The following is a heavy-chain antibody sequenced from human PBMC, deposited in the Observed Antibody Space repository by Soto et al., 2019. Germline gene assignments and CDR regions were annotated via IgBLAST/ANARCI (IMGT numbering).Heavy chain of an antibody. CDR3: ARSGSPYVGFNEF. CDR1: GGLFSSFP. Sequence: QEQLVQSGPEVKKPGSSVKVSCKDSGGLFSSFPISWVRQAPGQGLEWLGGIIPVFGTTNYAEKFQGRVTSTADESTNTAYMELSSLRSGDTAMYYGARSGSPYVGFNEFWGQGTLVTVSS. D-gene: IGHD1-26*01. J-gene: IGHJ4*02. V-gene: IGHV1-69*01. CDR2: IIPVFGTT.